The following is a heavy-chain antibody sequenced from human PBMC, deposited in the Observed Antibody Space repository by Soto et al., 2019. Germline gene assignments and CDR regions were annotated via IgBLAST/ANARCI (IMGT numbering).Heavy chain of an antibody. V-gene: IGHV3-21*01. CDR2: ISGDSNYI. D-gene: IGHD3-3*01. Sequence: GALRVWCADFGLSRSSYNINWVRQAPGQGLEWVSSISGDSNYIYYADSVQGRFTISRDNAKNSVYLQMNSLRAEDTAVYYCPRVVFFARSAYRLWGQGTIVPVSS. J-gene: IGHJ3*01. CDR1: GLSRSSYN. CDR3: PRVVFFARSAYRL.